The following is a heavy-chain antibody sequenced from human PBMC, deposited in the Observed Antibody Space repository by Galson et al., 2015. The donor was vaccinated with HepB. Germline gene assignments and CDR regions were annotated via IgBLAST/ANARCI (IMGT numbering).Heavy chain of an antibody. Sequence: SLRLSCAASGFTFDDYAMHWVRQAPGKGLEWVSGISWNSGSIGYADSVKGRFTISRDNAKNSLYLQMNSLRAEDTALYYCAKDGDYDFWSGYFDYWGQGTLVTVSS. CDR3: AKDGDYDFWSGYFDY. D-gene: IGHD3-3*01. V-gene: IGHV3-9*01. CDR2: ISWNSGSI. CDR1: GFTFDDYA. J-gene: IGHJ4*02.